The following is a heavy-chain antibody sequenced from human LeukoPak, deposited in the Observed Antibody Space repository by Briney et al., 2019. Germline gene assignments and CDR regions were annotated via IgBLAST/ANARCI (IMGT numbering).Heavy chain of an antibody. CDR2: INHSGST. J-gene: IGHJ4*02. V-gene: IGHV4-34*09. D-gene: IGHD2-2*01. CDR1: GGSFSGYY. Sequence: SETLSLTCAVYGGSFSGYYWSWIRQPPGKGLEWIGEINHSGSTNYNPSLKSRVTISVDTSKNQFSLKLSSVTAADTAVYYCARAATTEGCSSTSCYAGFDYWGQGTLVTVSS. CDR3: ARAATTEGCSSTSCYAGFDY.